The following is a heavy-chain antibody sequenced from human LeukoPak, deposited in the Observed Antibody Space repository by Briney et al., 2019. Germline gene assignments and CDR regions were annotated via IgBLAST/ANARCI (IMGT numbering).Heavy chain of an antibody. CDR3: AKSRRRITMIVVVITPLQNAFDI. Sequence: GGSLRLSCAASGFTFSSYAMSWVRQAPGKGLEWVSGISNSGDSTYYADSVKGRFTISRDNSKNTLYLQMNSLRAEDTAVYYCAKSRRRITMIVVVITPLQNAFDIWGQGTMVTVSS. J-gene: IGHJ3*02. CDR2: ISNSGDST. CDR1: GFTFSSYA. D-gene: IGHD3-22*01. V-gene: IGHV3-23*01.